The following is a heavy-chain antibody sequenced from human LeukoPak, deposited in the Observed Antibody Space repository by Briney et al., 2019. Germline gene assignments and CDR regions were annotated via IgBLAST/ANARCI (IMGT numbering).Heavy chain of an antibody. CDR3: ARSAGTTEGLDY. V-gene: IGHV3-21*04. CDR2: ISTSSSYI. J-gene: IGHJ4*02. CDR1: GFTFSSYA. Sequence: GRSLRLSCAASGFTFSSYAMHWVHQAPGKGLEWVSSISTSSSYIYYADSLKGRFTISRDNAKNSLYLQMNSLRAEDTALYYCARSAGTTEGLDYWGQGTLVTVSS. D-gene: IGHD1-1*01.